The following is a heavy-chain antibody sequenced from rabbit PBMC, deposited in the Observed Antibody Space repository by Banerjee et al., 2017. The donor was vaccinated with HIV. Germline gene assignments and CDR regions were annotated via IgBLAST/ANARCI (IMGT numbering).Heavy chain of an antibody. CDR2: IYGGWSGGT. J-gene: IGHJ4*01. CDR3: ARAVYYGSGLHLNGFNL. Sequence: QEQLVESGGGLVQPEGSLTLTCTASGFSLNSEHYICWVRQAPGKGLEWIACIYGGWSGGTVYASWAQGRFTISKTSSTTVTLQMTSLTGADTATYFCARAVYYGSGLHLNGFNLWGPGTLVT. CDR1: GFSLNSEHY. D-gene: IGHD5-1*01. V-gene: IGHV1S45*01.